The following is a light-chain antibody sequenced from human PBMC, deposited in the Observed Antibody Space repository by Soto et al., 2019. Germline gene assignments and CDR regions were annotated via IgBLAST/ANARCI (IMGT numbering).Light chain of an antibody. J-gene: IGKJ1*01. CDR3: QKYNSAPWT. V-gene: IGKV1-27*01. CDR1: QGISNY. CDR2: VAS. Sequence: DIQMTQSPSSLSASEGDRVTITCRASQGISNYLAWYQQQPGKVPKLLIYVASTLQLGVPSRFSGSGSGTDFTLTISSLQPEDVATYYCQKYNSAPWTFGQGTKVEIK.